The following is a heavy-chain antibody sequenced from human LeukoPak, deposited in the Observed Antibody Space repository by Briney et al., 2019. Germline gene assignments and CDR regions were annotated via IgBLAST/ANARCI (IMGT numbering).Heavy chain of an antibody. CDR1: GYTFTSYY. D-gene: IGHD3-22*01. Sequence: ASVKVSCKASGYTFTSYYMHWVRQAPGQGLEWRGIINPSGGSTSYAQKFQGRVTMTRDTSTSTVYMELSSLRSEDTAVYYCARDRRGSSGYYYPLGYWGQGTLVTVSS. CDR2: INPSGGST. V-gene: IGHV1-46*01. J-gene: IGHJ4*02. CDR3: ARDRRGSSGYYYPLGY.